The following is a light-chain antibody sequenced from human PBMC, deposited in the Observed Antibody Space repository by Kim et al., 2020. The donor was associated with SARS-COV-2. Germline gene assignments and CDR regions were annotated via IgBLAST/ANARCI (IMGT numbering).Light chain of an antibody. CDR2: DAS. CDR1: QEISNY. V-gene: IGKV1-33*01. Sequence: SVGDRVTITCQTSQEISNYLNWYQQKPGTAPKLLIYDASNLETGVPSRFSGSGSGTDFTFTISSLQPEDIATYYCQQYDNLPPLTFGGGTKVDIK. J-gene: IGKJ4*01. CDR3: QQYDNLPPLT.